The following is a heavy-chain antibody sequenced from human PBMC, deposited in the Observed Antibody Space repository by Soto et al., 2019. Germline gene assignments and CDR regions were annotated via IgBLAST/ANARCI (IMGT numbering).Heavy chain of an antibody. CDR2: IYYSGST. V-gene: IGHV4-31*03. Sequence: QVQLQESGTGLVKPSQTQSLTCTVSGGSISSGGYYWSWIRQHPGKGLEWIGYIYYSGSTYYNPSLKSRVTISVDTSKNQFSLKLSSVTAADTAVYYCARSYYDILTGYYSSVYYYGMDVWGQGTTVTVSS. CDR3: ARSYYDILTGYYSSVYYYGMDV. CDR1: GGSISSGGYY. J-gene: IGHJ6*02. D-gene: IGHD3-9*01.